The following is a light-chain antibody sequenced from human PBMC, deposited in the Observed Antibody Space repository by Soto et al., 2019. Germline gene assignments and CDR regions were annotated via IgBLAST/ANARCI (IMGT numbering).Light chain of an antibody. CDR2: KAS. CDR3: QQYNTYPLT. V-gene: IGKV1-5*03. CDR1: QSISTW. J-gene: IGKJ4*01. Sequence: DIPMTQSPSTLSASVGDRVTITCRASQSISTWLAWYQQKPGKAPKLLIYKASTLEGGVPSRFSGSGSGTAFNITISSLQPDDFANYYCQQYNTYPLTFGGGTTVEIK.